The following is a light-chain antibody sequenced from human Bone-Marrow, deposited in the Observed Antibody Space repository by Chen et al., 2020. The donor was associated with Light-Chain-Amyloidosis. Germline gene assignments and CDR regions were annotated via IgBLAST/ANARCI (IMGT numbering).Light chain of an antibody. CDR2: DVS. Sequence: QSALTQPASVSGAPGQSITISGTGTSSDVGGYNYVSWYQQHPGKAPKLMIYDVSNRPSGVSNRFSGSKSGNTASLTISGLQAEDEADYYCSSYTSSSTLEWVFGGGTKLTVL. V-gene: IGLV2-14*01. CDR3: SSYTSSSTLEWV. J-gene: IGLJ3*02. CDR1: SSDVGGYNY.